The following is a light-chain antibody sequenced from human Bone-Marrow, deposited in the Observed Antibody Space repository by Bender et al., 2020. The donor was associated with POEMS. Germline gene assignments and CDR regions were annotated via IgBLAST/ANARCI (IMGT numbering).Light chain of an antibody. V-gene: IGLV1-40*01. J-gene: IGLJ1*01. CDR2: ANN. CDR1: SSNIGAGYD. CDR3: CSYAGSNTYV. Sequence: QSVLTQPPSVSEAPGQRVNISCTGSSSNIGAGYDVHWYRQVPGTAPKLLIYANNNRPSGVPDRFSGSKSGTSASLAITGLQTEDEADYYCCSYAGSNTYVFGTGTKVTVL.